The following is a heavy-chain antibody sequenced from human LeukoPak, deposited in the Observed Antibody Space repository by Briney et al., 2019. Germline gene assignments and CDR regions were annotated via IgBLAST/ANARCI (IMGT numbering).Heavy chain of an antibody. CDR1: GFTFSSYA. CDR3: AKPGSSGWFFDY. J-gene: IGHJ4*02. D-gene: IGHD6-19*01. V-gene: IGHV3-23*01. CDR2: ISGSGGST. Sequence: GGSLRLSCAASGFTFSSYAMSWVRQAPGKGLEWVSAISGSGGSTYYADSVKGRFTISRDNSKDTLYLQMNSLRAEDTAVYYCAKPGSSGWFFDYWGQGTLVIVSS.